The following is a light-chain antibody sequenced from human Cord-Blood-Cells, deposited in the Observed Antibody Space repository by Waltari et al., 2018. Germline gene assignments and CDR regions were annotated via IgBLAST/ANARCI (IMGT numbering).Light chain of an antibody. Sequence: EIVLTQSPATLSLSPGERATLSCRAGQSVRSYLAWYQQKPGQAPRLHIYDASNRATGIPARFSGSGSRTDFTLTISSLEPEDFAVYYCQQRSNWPLTFGGGTKVEIK. CDR2: DAS. CDR1: QSVRSY. V-gene: IGKV3-11*01. CDR3: QQRSNWPLT. J-gene: IGKJ4*01.